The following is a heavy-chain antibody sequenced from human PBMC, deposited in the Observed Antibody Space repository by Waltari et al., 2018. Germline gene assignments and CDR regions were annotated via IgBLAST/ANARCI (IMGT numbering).Heavy chain of an antibody. J-gene: IGHJ3*02. CDR3: ARYSSSWYGAFDI. CDR2: INHSGST. V-gene: IGHV4-34*01. CDR1: GGSFSGYY. D-gene: IGHD6-13*01. Sequence: QQWGAGLLKPSETLSLTCAVYGGSFSGYYWSWIRQPPGKGLEWIGEINHSGSTNYNPSLKSRVTISVDTSKNQFSLKLSSVTAADTAVYYCARYSSSWYGAFDIWGQGTMVTVSS.